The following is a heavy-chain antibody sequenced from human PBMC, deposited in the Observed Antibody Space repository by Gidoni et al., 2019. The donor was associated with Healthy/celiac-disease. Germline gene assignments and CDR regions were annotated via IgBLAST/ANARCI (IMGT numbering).Heavy chain of an antibody. CDR3: ARDLSVSMILSGHDDAFDI. D-gene: IGHD2-15*01. CDR2: IWYDGSNK. Sequence: QVQLVESGGGVVQPGRSLRLSCAASGFTFSSYGMHWVRQAPGKGLEWVAVIWYDGSNKYYADSVKGRFTISRDNSKNTLYLQMNSLRAEDTAVYYCARDLSVSMILSGHDDAFDIWGQGTMVTVSS. J-gene: IGHJ3*02. CDR1: GFTFSSYG. V-gene: IGHV3-33*01.